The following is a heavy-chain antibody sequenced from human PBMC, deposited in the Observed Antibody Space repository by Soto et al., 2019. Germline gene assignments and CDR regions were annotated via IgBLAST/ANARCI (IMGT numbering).Heavy chain of an antibody. V-gene: IGHV5-51*01. D-gene: IGHD3-3*01. CDR1: GYSFTSYW. J-gene: IGHJ4*02. CDR3: ARSSDLRFLEYPLYYFDY. CDR2: IYPGDSDT. Sequence: GESLKISCKGSGYSFTSYWIGWVRQMPGKGLEWMGIIYPGDSDTRYSPSFQGQVTISADKSISTAYLQWSSLKASDTAMYYCARSSDLRFLEYPLYYFDYWGQGTLVTVSS.